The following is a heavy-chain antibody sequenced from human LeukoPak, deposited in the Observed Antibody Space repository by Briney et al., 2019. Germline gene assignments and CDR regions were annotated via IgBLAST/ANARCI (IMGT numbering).Heavy chain of an antibody. V-gene: IGHV3-21*06. J-gene: IGHJ4*02. D-gene: IGHD3-3*01. CDR1: GFTFSTYS. Sequence: PGGSLRLSFPASGFTFSTYSMIWVRQAPGKGLEWVSSISRSSSSISYADSVRGRYTISRDNANNLLYLQMNSLRAEDTAVYYCARDNYDDSTFAYWGQGTLVTVSS. CDR3: ARDNYDDSTFAY. CDR2: ISRSSSSI.